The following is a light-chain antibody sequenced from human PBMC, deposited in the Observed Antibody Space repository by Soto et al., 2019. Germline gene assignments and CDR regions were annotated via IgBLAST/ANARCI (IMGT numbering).Light chain of an antibody. Sequence: QSALTQPASMSGSPGQSITISCTGTSNDVGGYNYVSWYQQHPGKAPKIMIFEVSNRPSGVSNRFSGSKSGNTASLTISGLQAEDEAYYYCCSYTSTNSRVFGGGTKVTVL. CDR2: EVS. CDR1: SNDVGGYNY. V-gene: IGLV2-14*01. CDR3: CSYTSTNSRV. J-gene: IGLJ3*02.